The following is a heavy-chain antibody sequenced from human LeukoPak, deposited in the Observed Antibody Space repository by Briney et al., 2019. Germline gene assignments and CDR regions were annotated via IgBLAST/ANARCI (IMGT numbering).Heavy chain of an antibody. CDR2: IIPIFGTA. Sequence: ASVKVSCKASGGTFSSYAISWVRQAPGQGLEWMGGIIPIFGTANYAQNFQGRVTMTRDTSISTAYMELSRLRSDDTAVYYCARGIAVRRGDYWGQGTLVTVSS. J-gene: IGHJ4*02. D-gene: IGHD6-6*01. CDR3: ARGIAVRRGDY. CDR1: GGTFSSYA. V-gene: IGHV1-69*05.